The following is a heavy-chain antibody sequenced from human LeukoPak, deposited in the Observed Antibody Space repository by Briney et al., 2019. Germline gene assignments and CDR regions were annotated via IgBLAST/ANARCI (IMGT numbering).Heavy chain of an antibody. J-gene: IGHJ4*02. CDR2: FDPEDGET. CDR1: GYTLTELS. V-gene: IGHV1-24*01. D-gene: IGHD6-13*01. Sequence: ASVKVSCKVSGYTLTELSMHWVRQAPGKGLEWMGSFDPEDGETIYAQKFQGRVTMTEDTSTDTAYMELSSLRSEDTAVYYCARGKPSGGWYWFFIHWGQGTLVTVSS. CDR3: ARGKPSGGWYWFFIH.